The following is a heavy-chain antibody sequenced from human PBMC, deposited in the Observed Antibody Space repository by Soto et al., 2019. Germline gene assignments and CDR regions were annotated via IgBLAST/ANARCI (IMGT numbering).Heavy chain of an antibody. V-gene: IGHV4-34*01. CDR2: INHSGSS. Sequence: SATLSLTCAVYGGSFSGYYWSWIRQPPGKGLEWIGEINHSGSSNYNPSLRSRVSISVDMSKNQFSLRLTSVTAADTAVYYCARGGSSDWQVALDIWGQGTMVTVSS. CDR3: ARGGSSDWQVALDI. J-gene: IGHJ3*02. D-gene: IGHD6-19*01. CDR1: GGSFSGYY.